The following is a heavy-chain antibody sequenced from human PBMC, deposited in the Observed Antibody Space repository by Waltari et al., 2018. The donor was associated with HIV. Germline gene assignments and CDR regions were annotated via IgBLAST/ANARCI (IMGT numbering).Heavy chain of an antibody. V-gene: IGHV4-38-2*02. CDR1: GFYISSGYC. J-gene: IGHJ4*02. D-gene: IGHD6-19*01. CDR2: IDHRWNT. Sequence: QVHLQESGPGLVKPSETLSLTCSVSGFYISSGYCWGWIRQAPGKGLEWIGSIDHRWNTYYNPSLKRRVTISVDTSMNHYSLKLRSVTAADTAVYYCARDSGFATGWSHWDWGQGTRVIVSS. CDR3: ARDSGFATGWSHWD.